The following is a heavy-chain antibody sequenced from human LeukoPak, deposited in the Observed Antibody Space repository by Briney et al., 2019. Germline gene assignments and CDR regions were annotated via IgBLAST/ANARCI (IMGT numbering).Heavy chain of an antibody. CDR2: VRSRAYGGTP. CDR1: GFTFGDYA. J-gene: IGHJ4*02. Sequence: GGSLRLSCIASGFTFGDYATDWVRQAPGKGLEWVGFVRSRAYGGTPEYGASVKGRFTISRDDSKAVAYLQMNSLTAEDTAVYYCTRGWQSEDYWGQGTLVTVSS. CDR3: TRGWQSEDY. V-gene: IGHV3-49*04. D-gene: IGHD2-15*01.